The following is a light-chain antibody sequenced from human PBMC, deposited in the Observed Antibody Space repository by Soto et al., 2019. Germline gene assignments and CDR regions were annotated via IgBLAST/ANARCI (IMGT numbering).Light chain of an antibody. CDR2: LGS. Sequence: DLVMTQSPLSLPVTPGEPASISCRSNQSLLHSNGYKYLDWYLQKPGQSPQLLIYLGSNRASGVPDRFSGSGSGTDFTLKISRVEAEDVGVFYCMQALQTPWTFGQGTKVEIK. V-gene: IGKV2-28*01. CDR3: MQALQTPWT. CDR1: QSLLHSNGYKY. J-gene: IGKJ1*01.